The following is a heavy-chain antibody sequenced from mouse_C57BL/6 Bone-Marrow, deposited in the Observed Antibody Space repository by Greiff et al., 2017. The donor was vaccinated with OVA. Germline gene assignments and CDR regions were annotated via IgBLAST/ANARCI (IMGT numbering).Heavy chain of an antibody. Sequence: QVQLQQPGAELVRPGTSVKLSCKASGYTFTSYWMHWVKQRPGQGLEWIGVIDPSDSYTNYNQKFKGKATLTVDTSSSTAYMQLSSLTSEDSAVYYCARGLRLPWFAYWGQGTLVTVSA. CDR1: GYTFTSYW. CDR2: IDPSDSYT. D-gene: IGHD3-2*02. J-gene: IGHJ3*01. CDR3: ARGLRLPWFAY. V-gene: IGHV1-59*01.